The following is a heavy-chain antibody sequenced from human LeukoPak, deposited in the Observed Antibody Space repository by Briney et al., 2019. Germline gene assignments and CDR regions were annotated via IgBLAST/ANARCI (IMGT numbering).Heavy chain of an antibody. CDR2: INSDGSST. J-gene: IGHJ5*02. D-gene: IGHD6-6*01. V-gene: IGHV3-74*01. CDR3: ARTGIAARPTVWFDP. CDR1: GFTFSSYW. Sequence: PGGSLRLSCAASGFTFSSYWMHWVRQAPGKGLVWVSSINSDGSSTNYADSVKGRCSISRDNAKNTLYLQMNSLRAEDTAVYYCARTGIAARPTVWFDPWGQGTLVTVSS.